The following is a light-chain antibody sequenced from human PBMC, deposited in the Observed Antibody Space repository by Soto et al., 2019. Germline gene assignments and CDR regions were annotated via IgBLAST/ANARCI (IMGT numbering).Light chain of an antibody. CDR3: QHRGDWPAT. CDR1: QSVSTY. CDR2: DAS. J-gene: IGKJ3*01. V-gene: IGKV3-11*01. Sequence: EIVLTQSPATLSLSPGERAILSCRASQSVSTYLAWYQQKPGQAPRLLIFDASNRATGIPARFSGSGSGTDFTLTISSLEPEDFAVYYCQHRGDWPATFGPGTKVDI.